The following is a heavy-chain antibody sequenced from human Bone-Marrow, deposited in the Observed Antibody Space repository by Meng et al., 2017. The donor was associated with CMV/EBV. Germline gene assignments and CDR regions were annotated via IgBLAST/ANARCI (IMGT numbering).Heavy chain of an antibody. CDR1: GYSFTSYW. V-gene: IGHV5-51*01. D-gene: IGHD2-15*01. CDR2: IYPGDSDA. Sequence: CKTSGYSFTSYWSGWVRQVPGTGLEWIGIIYPGDSDARYRPSFQGQVTISADKSINTAYLQWSSLKASDTAMYYCARRPLGGPQPIDYWGQGTLATVSS. J-gene: IGHJ4*02. CDR3: ARRPLGGPQPIDY.